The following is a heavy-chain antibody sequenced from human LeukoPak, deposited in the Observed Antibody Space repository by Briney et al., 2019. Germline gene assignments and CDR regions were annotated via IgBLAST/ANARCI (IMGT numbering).Heavy chain of an antibody. Sequence: SVKVSCKASGGTFSSYAISWVRQAPGQGLELMGGIIPIFGTANYAQKFQGRVTITADESTSTAYMELSSLRSEDTAVYYCARALTRDIVVVPAAMGYYYYGMDVWGQGTTVTVSS. CDR2: IIPIFGTA. CDR1: GGTFSSYA. D-gene: IGHD2-2*01. J-gene: IGHJ6*02. CDR3: ARALTRDIVVVPAAMGYYYYGMDV. V-gene: IGHV1-69*13.